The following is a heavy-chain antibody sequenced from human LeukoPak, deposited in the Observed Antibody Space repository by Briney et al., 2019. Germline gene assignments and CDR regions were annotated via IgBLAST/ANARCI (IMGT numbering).Heavy chain of an antibody. CDR2: ISGAGGTT. CDR3: VKVGDSGYGEYYQH. Sequence: GGSLRLSCSASGFTFRDYPIHWVRQAPGEGLQYVSAISGAGGTTYYADSVRGRFTISRDNSKNTLYLQMSSLRAGDTALYYCVKVGDSGYGEYYQHWGQGTLVTVSS. D-gene: IGHD5-12*01. CDR1: GFTFRDYP. J-gene: IGHJ1*01. V-gene: IGHV3-64D*06.